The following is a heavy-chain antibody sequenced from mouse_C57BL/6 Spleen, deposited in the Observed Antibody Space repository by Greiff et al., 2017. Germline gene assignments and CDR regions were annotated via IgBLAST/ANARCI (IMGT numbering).Heavy chain of an antibody. Sequence: EVQRVESGPELVKPGASVKIPCKASGYTFTDYNMDWVKQSHGKSLEWIGDINPNNGGTIYNQKFKGKATLTVDKSSSTAYMELRSLTYEDTAVYYCARAPDGYNYFDYWGQGTTLTVSS. J-gene: IGHJ2*01. CDR2: INPNNGGT. D-gene: IGHD2-3*01. CDR1: GYTFTDYN. CDR3: ARAPDGYNYFDY. V-gene: IGHV1-18*01.